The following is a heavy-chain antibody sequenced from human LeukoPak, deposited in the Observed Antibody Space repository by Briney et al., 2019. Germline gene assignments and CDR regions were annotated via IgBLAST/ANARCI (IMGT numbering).Heavy chain of an antibody. D-gene: IGHD3-3*01. Sequence: ASVKVSCKTSGYTFTNYDINWVRQATGQGLEWMGWMNPNSGNTGYAQKFQGRVTITRNTSISTAYMELSSLRSEDTAVYYCARDRRARDFWSGYYRYYFDYWGQGTLVTVSS. CDR3: ARDRRARDFWSGYYRYYFDY. CDR2: MNPNSGNT. J-gene: IGHJ4*02. V-gene: IGHV1-8*03. CDR1: GYTFTNYD.